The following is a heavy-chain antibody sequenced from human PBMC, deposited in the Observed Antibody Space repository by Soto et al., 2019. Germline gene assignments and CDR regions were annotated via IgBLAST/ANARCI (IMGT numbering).Heavy chain of an antibody. Sequence: QVQLQESGPGLVKPSQTLSLTCTVSGGSISSGDYYWSWIRQPPGKGLEWIGYIYYSGSTYYNPSLKSRVTISVDTSKNQFSLKLISVTAADTAVYYCASRPVSSQEPSYYGMDVWGQGTTVTVSS. D-gene: IGHD1-1*01. CDR2: IYYSGST. V-gene: IGHV4-30-4*01. J-gene: IGHJ6*02. CDR3: ASRPVSSQEPSYYGMDV. CDR1: GGSISSGDYY.